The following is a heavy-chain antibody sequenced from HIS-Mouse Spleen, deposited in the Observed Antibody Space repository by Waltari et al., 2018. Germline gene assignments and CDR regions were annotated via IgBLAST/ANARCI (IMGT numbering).Heavy chain of an antibody. V-gene: IGHV3-7*01. CDR2: IKQDGSEK. J-gene: IGHJ4*02. CDR1: VFTCSSYG. D-gene: IGHD2-8*01. Sequence: EVQLVESGGGLGQPGGALRLSCAASVFTCSSYGMSWVRQAPGKGLEGVANIKQDGSEKYYVDSVKGRFTISRDNAKNSLYLQMNSLRAEDTAVYYCARASNGARDYWGQGTLVTVSS. CDR3: ARASNGARDY.